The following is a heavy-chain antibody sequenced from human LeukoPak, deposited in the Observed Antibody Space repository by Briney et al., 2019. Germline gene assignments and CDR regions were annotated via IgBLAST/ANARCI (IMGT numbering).Heavy chain of an antibody. J-gene: IGHJ5*02. V-gene: IGHV4-59*01. CDR2: VYYSGST. D-gene: IGHD3-10*01. CDR1: GGSITTYY. Sequence: KPSETLSLTCTLAGGSITTYYWSWIRQPAGKGLEWLGNVYYSGSTTYNPSLKTRVTISVDTSKNQFSLRLSSLTAADTAVYYCAADRQEGGSGSYWFDPWGQGTLVTVSS. CDR3: AADRQEGGSGSYWFDP.